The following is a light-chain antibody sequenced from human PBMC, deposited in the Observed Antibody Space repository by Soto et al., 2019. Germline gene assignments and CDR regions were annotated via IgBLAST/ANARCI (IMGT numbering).Light chain of an antibody. CDR1: QSVSSN. CDR3: QQYKKWPRT. V-gene: IGKV3-15*01. CDR2: DAS. J-gene: IGKJ1*01. Sequence: EIVMTQSPATLSVSPGERATLSCRAIQSVSSNFAWYQQKPGQAPRLXIYDASTRETGIPARFSGSGSGTECTRTISSLQSEDFEVYYCQQYKKWPRTFGHGTKVDIK.